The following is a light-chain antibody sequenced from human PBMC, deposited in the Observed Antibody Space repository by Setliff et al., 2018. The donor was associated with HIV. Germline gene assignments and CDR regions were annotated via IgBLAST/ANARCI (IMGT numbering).Light chain of an antibody. V-gene: IGLV3-21*01. J-gene: IGLJ3*02. CDR3: QVWESSSDHGGV. Sequence: LTQPPSVSVAPGMTARISCGGDNIGSKIVHWCQQKSGQAPVLVMSYDSDRPSGIPERFSGSNSGITATLTISRVEAEDEADYYCQVWESSSDHGGVFGGGTKVTV. CDR1: NIGSKI. CDR2: YDS.